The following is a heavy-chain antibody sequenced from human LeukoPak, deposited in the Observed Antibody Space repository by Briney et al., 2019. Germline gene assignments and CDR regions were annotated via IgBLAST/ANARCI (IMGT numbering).Heavy chain of an antibody. J-gene: IGHJ3*02. V-gene: IGHV3-7*01. Sequence: GGSLRLSCAASGFTFSSYWMSWVRQAPGKGLEWVANIKQDGSEKYYVDSVKGRFTISRDNAKNSLYLQMNSLRAEDTAVYYCAREWGSYSKGAFDIWGQGTMVTVSS. D-gene: IGHD4-11*01. CDR3: AREWGSYSKGAFDI. CDR2: IKQDGSEK. CDR1: GFTFSSYW.